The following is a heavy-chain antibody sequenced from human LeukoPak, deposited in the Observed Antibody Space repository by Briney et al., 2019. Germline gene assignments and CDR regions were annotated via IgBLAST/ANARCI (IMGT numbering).Heavy chain of an antibody. J-gene: IGHJ4*02. D-gene: IGHD2-2*01. CDR2: IYSRGSA. CDR1: GVSISSHY. Sequence: SETLSLTCDVSGVSISSHYWNWIRQPAGKGLEWTGRIYSRGSADYNPSLKSRVIMSADTSKNQCSLKVTSVTAADTAVYYCAREGPGATPFDYWGQGTLVTVSS. CDR3: AREGPGATPFDY. V-gene: IGHV4-4*07.